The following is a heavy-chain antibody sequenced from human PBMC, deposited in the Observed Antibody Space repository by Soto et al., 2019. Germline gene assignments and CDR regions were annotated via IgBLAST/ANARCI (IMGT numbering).Heavy chain of an antibody. V-gene: IGHV1-69*13. D-gene: IGHD3-16*01. J-gene: IGHJ6*02. CDR1: GGTFSSYA. CDR2: IIPIFGTA. Sequence: ASVKVSCKASGGTFSSYAISWVRQAPGQGLEWMGGIIPIFGTANYAQKFQGRVTITADESTSTAYMELSSLRSEDTAVYYCASVIWGGPGPYYYGMDVWGQGTTVTVSS. CDR3: ASVIWGGPGPYYYGMDV.